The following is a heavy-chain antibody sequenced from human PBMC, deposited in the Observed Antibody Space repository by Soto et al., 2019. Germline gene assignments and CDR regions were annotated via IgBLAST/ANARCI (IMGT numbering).Heavy chain of an antibody. CDR1: GFTFNNFA. V-gene: IGHV3-23*01. Sequence: EVQLLESGGGLVQPGGSLRLSCAASGFTFNNFAMSWVRQSPGKGLEWVSAVSGGGGDTYYAASVKVRSTISRDNFKNTLDLQRKSLRADDTAIYFWARCTVDTLVSSGWCNWFGPWGQGALVTVSS. J-gene: IGHJ5*02. CDR2: VSGGGGDT. CDR3: ARCTVDTLVSSGWCNWFGP. D-gene: IGHD6-19*01.